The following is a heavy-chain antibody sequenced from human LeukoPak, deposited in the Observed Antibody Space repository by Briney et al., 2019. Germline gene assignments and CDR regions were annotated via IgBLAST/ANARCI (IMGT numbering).Heavy chain of an antibody. J-gene: IGHJ6*03. CDR2: IYTSGST. Sequence: PSQTLSLTCTVSGGSISSGSYYWSWIRQPAGKGLEWIGRIYTSGSTNYNPSLKSRVTISVDTSKNQFSLKLSSVTAADTAVYYCARAIVVVPAAPWYYYYMDVWGKGTTVTVSS. V-gene: IGHV4-61*02. CDR1: GGSISSGSYY. D-gene: IGHD2-2*01. CDR3: ARAIVVVPAAPWYYYYMDV.